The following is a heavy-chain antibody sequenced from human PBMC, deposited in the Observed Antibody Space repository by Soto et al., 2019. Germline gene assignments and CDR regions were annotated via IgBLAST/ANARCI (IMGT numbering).Heavy chain of an antibody. V-gene: IGHV1-2*02. Sequence: GASVKVSCKASGYTFTGYYIHWVRQAPGQGLEWMGWINPNSGGTNYAQKFQGRVTMTRDTSISTAYMELSRLRSDDTAVYYCARDLVSGHKYYYGMHVWGQGNTATVS. D-gene: IGHD6-6*01. CDR3: ARDLVSGHKYYYGMHV. J-gene: IGHJ6*02. CDR1: GYTFTGYY. CDR2: INPNSGGT.